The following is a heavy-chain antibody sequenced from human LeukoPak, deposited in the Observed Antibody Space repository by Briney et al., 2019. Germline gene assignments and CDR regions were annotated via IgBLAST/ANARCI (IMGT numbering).Heavy chain of an antibody. Sequence: GGSLRLSCAASGFTFSRYSMNWVRQAPGKGLEWVSSISISSSYIYYADSVKGRFTMSRDNAKNSLYLQVNSLRAEDTAVYYCARVSRGSYFHIGSDFDYWGQGTLVTVSS. CDR3: ARVSRGSYFHIGSDFDY. V-gene: IGHV3-21*01. J-gene: IGHJ4*02. D-gene: IGHD1-26*01. CDR1: GFTFSRYS. CDR2: ISISSSYI.